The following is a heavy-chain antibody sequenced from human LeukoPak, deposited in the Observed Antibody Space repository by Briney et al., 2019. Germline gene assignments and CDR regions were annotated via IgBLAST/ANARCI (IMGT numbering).Heavy chain of an antibody. D-gene: IGHD6-6*01. Sequence: SETLSLSCTVSGGSISSNDYYWDWIRQPPGMGLEYIGSIYYSGSTYYNPSLKSRVTISVDTSKNQFSLKLSSVTAADTAVYYCARHRGSSSLFDYWGQGTLVTVSS. CDR1: GGSISSNDYY. CDR2: IYYSGST. CDR3: ARHRGSSSLFDY. J-gene: IGHJ4*02. V-gene: IGHV4-39*01.